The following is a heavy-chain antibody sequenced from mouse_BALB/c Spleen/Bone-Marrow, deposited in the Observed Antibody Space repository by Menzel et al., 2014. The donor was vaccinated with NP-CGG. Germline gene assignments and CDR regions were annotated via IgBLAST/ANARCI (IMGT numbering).Heavy chain of an antibody. V-gene: IGHV5-6-3*01. CDR3: ARVYGWYFDV. CDR1: GFTFSNYG. J-gene: IGHJ1*01. Sequence: EVQLQQSGGGLVQPGGSLKLSCAASGFTFSNYGMSWVRQTPDKRLEFVATINTNGGDTYYPDSVKGQFTISRDNAKNTLYLQMSSLKSEDAAMYYCARVYGWYFDVWGAGTTVTVSS. CDR2: INTNGGDT. D-gene: IGHD1-1*01.